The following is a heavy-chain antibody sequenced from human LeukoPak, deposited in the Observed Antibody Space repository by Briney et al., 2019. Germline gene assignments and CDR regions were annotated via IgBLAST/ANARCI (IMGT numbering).Heavy chain of an antibody. Sequence: PGGSLRLSCAASGFTFGNYAMHWVRQTPGRGLEWLAVMSFDGSVEHYADSVKGRFTISRDNSKSTLFLQMNSLRADDTAVYYCGRGGGFYDILTGHIWFDPSGQGTLVTVSS. CDR2: MSFDGSVE. J-gene: IGHJ5*02. V-gene: IGHV3-30*04. CDR1: GFTFGNYA. D-gene: IGHD3-9*01. CDR3: GRGGGFYDILTGHIWFDP.